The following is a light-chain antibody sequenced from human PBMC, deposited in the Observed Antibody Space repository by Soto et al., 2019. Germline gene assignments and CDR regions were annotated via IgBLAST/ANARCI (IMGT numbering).Light chain of an antibody. CDR1: QSVSSY. J-gene: IGKJ5*01. Sequence: VLTLSPATMSLSPGERATLSCRASQSVSSYLAWYQQKPGQAPRLLIYDASNRATGIPARFSGSGSGTDFTLTISSLEPEDFAVYYCQQRSKWPLSSPFGQGTRLEI. V-gene: IGKV3-11*01. CDR2: DAS. CDR3: QQRSKWPLSSP.